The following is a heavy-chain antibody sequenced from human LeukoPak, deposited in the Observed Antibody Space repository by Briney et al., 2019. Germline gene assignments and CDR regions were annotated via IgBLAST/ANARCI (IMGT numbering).Heavy chain of an antibody. CDR1: GFTFSSYG. V-gene: IGHV3-30*03. CDR2: ISYDGSNK. CDR3: ARERAKYGMDV. Sequence: GRSLRLSCAASGFTFSSYGMHWVRQAPGKGLEWVAVISYDGSNKYYADSVKGRFTISRDNAKNSLYLQMNSLRAEDTAVYYCARERAKYGMDVWGQGTTVTVSS. J-gene: IGHJ6*02.